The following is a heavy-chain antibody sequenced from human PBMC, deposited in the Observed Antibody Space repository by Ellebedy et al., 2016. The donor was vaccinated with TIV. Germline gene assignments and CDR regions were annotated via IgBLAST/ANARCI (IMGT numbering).Heavy chain of an antibody. J-gene: IGHJ4*02. D-gene: IGHD6-19*01. V-gene: IGHV3-23*01. CDR3: ATGQFGSGWNY. CDR1: GFTFSSYA. CDR2: ISGSAVNT. Sequence: GGSLRLSXAASGFTFSSYAMGWVRQAPGKGLEWVSAISGSAVNTYYADSVKGRFTISRDNSKNTLNLQMNSLRADDTAVYYCATGQFGSGWNYWGQGTRVTVSS.